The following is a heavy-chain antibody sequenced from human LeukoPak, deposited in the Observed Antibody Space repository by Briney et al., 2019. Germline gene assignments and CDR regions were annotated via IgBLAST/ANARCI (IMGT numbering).Heavy chain of an antibody. CDR1: GGSISSGGYY. J-gene: IGHJ4*02. V-gene: IGHV4-30-2*01. D-gene: IGHD2-2*01. Sequence: SQTLSLTCTVSGGSISSGGYYWSWIRQPPGKGLEWIGYIYHSGSTNYNPSLKSRVTISVDTSKNQFSLKLSSVTAADTAVYYCARAPRTVVPAAQFDYWGQGTLVTVSS. CDR2: IYHSGST. CDR3: ARAPRTVVPAAQFDY.